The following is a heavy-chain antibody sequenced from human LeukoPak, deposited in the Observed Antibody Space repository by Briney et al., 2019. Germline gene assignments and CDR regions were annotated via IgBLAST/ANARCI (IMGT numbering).Heavy chain of an antibody. CDR2: TYYRSKWYM. V-gene: IGHV6-1*01. D-gene: IGHD6-13*01. Sequence: SQTLSLTCAISGDSVSSNSAAWNWLRQSPSRGLEWLGRTYYRSKWYMDYAASVRGRITISPNTSKNQFYLQLHSVTLEDTAMYYCARYTSTWYLEYWGQGTVVTVSS. J-gene: IGHJ4*02. CDR3: ARYTSTWYLEY. CDR1: GDSVSSNSAA.